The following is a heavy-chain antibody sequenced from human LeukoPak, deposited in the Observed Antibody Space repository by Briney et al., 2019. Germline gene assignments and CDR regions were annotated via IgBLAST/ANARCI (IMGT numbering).Heavy chain of an antibody. V-gene: IGHV3-21*01. CDR3: ARDRSGYSYGYGMDV. CDR2: ISSSSSYI. J-gene: IGHJ6*02. CDR1: GFTFSSYS. Sequence: GGSLRLSCAASGFTFSSYSMNWVRQAPGKGLEWVSSISSSSSYIYYADSVKGRFTISRDNAKNSLYLQMNSLRAEDTAVYYCARDRSGYSYGYGMDVWGQGTTVTVSS. D-gene: IGHD5-18*01.